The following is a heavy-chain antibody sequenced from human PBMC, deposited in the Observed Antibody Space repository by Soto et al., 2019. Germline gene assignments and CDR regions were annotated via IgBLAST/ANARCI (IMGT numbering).Heavy chain of an antibody. CDR2: IDPIDSKT. CDR1: GYNFDTYW. D-gene: IGHD6-13*01. Sequence: GESLKISCKGSGYNFDTYWVNWVRQTPGKGLEWMGRIDPIDSKTKYSPSLEGHITISVDKSISTTYLQWSSLKASDTAIYYCARRIAAAGGYYYYAFDVWGQGTAVTVSS. CDR3: ARRIAAAGGYYYYAFDV. V-gene: IGHV5-10-1*01. J-gene: IGHJ6*02.